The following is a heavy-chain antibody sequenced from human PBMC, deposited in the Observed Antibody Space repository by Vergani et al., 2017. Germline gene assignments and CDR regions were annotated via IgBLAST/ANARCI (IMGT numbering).Heavy chain of an antibody. CDR1: GGSISSSSYY. CDR3: ARDGADYYGSGSYGWFDP. CDR2: IYYSGST. V-gene: IGHV4-39*07. Sequence: QLQLQESGPGLVKPSETLSLTCTVSGGSISSSSYYWGWIRQPPGKGLEWIGSIYYSGSTYYNPSIKSRVTISVDTSKNQFSLKLSTVTAADAAVYYCARDGADYYGSGSYGWFDPWGQGTLVTVSS. J-gene: IGHJ5*02. D-gene: IGHD3-10*01.